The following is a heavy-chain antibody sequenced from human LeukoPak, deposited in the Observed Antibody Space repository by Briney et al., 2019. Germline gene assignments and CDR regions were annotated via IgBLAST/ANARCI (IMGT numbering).Heavy chain of an antibody. V-gene: IGHV4-59*01. D-gene: IGHD3-10*01. J-gene: IGHJ6*02. Sequence: SETLSLACTVSGGXITSYYWNWIRQPPGKGLEWIGYIFYTGTTNYNPSLKSRITLSVDTSKNRFSLKLSSVAAADTAVYYCARYGSGSYSFGMDVWGQGTTVTVSS. CDR1: GGXITSYY. CDR3: ARYGSGSYSFGMDV. CDR2: IFYTGTT.